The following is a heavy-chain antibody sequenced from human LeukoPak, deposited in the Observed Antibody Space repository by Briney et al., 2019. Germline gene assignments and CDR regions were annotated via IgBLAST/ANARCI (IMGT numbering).Heavy chain of an antibody. CDR3: ARDNLEASWGSPGDY. CDR1: GYTFTSYY. J-gene: IGHJ4*02. D-gene: IGHD2-2*01. V-gene: IGHV1-46*01. Sequence: GASVKVSCKASGYTFTSYYIHWVRQAPGQGLEWMGIINPSGGSTSYAQKFQGRVTMTRDTSTSTVYMELSSLRSEDTAVYYCARDNLEASWGSPGDYWGQGTLVTVSS. CDR2: INPSGGST.